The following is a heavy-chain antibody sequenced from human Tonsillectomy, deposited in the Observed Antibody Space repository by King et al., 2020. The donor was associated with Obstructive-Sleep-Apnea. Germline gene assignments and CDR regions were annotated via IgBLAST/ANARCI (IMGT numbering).Heavy chain of an antibody. J-gene: IGHJ2*01. Sequence: QLQESGPGLVKPSETLSLTCTVSGCSISSSSYYWGWIRQPPGKGLEWIGSIYYSGSTYYNPSLQSRGTISVDTSKNPFSLKLSSVPAADTAVYYCARQEDSSGWYTYWYFDLWGRGTLVTVSS. CDR2: IYYSGST. CDR1: GCSISSSSYY. D-gene: IGHD6-19*01. V-gene: IGHV4-39*01. CDR3: ARQEDSSGWYTYWYFDL.